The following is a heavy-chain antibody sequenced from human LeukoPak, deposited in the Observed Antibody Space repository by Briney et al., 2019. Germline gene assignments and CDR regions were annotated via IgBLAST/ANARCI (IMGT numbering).Heavy chain of an antibody. J-gene: IGHJ5*02. CDR3: ARRLLRPGGEAWFDP. V-gene: IGHV5-51*01. Sequence: GESLKISCKGSGYSFTSYWIGWVRQMPGKGLEWMGIIYPGDSDTRYSPSFQGQVTISADKSISTAYLQWSSLKASDTAMYYCARRLLRPGGEAWFDPWGQGTLVTVSS. CDR2: IYPGDSDT. D-gene: IGHD3-3*01. CDR1: GYSFTSYW.